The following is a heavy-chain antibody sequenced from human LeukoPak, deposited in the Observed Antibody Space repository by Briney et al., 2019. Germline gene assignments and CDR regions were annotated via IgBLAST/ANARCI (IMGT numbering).Heavy chain of an antibody. Sequence: GASVKVSCKASGYTFTSYDINWVRQATGQGLEWMGWMNPNSGNTGYAQKFQGRVTMTRNTSISTAYMELSSLRSEDTAVYYCARLESAVGQQLTNWFDPWGQGTLVTVSS. CDR2: MNPNSGNT. CDR1: GYTFTSYD. V-gene: IGHV1-8*01. D-gene: IGHD6-13*01. J-gene: IGHJ5*02. CDR3: ARLESAVGQQLTNWFDP.